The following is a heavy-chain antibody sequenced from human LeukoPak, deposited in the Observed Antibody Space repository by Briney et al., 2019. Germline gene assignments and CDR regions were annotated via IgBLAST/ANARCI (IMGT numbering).Heavy chain of an antibody. V-gene: IGHV1-8*03. CDR1: GYTFTSYD. CDR3: ARVPMQIGSAFDI. J-gene: IGHJ3*02. Sequence: ASVKVSCKASGYTFTSYDINWVRQATGQGLEWMGWMNPNSGNTGYAQKFQGRVTITRNTSISTAYMELSSLRSEDTAVYYCARVPMQIGSAFDIWGQGTMVTVSS. D-gene: IGHD2-15*01. CDR2: MNPNSGNT.